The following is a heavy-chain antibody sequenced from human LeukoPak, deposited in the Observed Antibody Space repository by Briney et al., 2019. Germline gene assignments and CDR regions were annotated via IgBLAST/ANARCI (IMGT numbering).Heavy chain of an antibody. D-gene: IGHD5-24*01. Sequence: ASVKVSCKTSGYTFTRYYMHWVRQAPGQGLECMGGINPSGSSTRYPQKFQGRVTMTRDTSTSTVYTELSSLRSDDTAVYFCAREAFIEMTTIASAFDFWGQGTLVTVSS. CDR1: GYTFTRYY. CDR2: INPSGSST. J-gene: IGHJ4*02. CDR3: AREAFIEMTTIASAFDF. V-gene: IGHV1-46*01.